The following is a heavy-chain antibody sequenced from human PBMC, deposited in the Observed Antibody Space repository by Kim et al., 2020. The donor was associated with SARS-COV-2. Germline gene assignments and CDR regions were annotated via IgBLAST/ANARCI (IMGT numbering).Heavy chain of an antibody. J-gene: IGHJ4*02. Sequence: PALKRRVTISVDASKNQFSLKLSSVTAADTAVYYCARGGGVAAWGVPFDHWGQGTLVTVSS. V-gene: IGHV4-34*01. CDR3: ARGGGVAAWGVPFDH. D-gene: IGHD6-13*01.